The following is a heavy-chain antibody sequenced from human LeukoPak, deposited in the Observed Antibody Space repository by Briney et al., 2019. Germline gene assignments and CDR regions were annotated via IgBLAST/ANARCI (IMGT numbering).Heavy chain of an antibody. CDR1: GFTFSSFA. D-gene: IGHD3-22*01. Sequence: GGSLRLSCAASGFTFSSFAMHWVRQAPGKGLEWVAVISYDGNNKYYADSVKGRFTISRDNSKNTLYLQMDSLRAEDTAVYYCAKGLTMIVVVRFDLWGRGTLVTVSS. CDR3: AKGLTMIVVVRFDL. CDR2: ISYDGNNK. V-gene: IGHV3-30-3*01. J-gene: IGHJ2*01.